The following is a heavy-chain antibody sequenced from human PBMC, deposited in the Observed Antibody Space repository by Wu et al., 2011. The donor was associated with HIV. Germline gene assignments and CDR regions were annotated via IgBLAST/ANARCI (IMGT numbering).Heavy chain of an antibody. CDR2: IIPIFGTA. CDR1: GGTFSSYA. V-gene: IGHV1-69*14. CDR3: ARAVSSESKTLGDAFDI. J-gene: IGHJ3*02. Sequence: QVQLVQSGAEVKKPGSSVKVSCKASGGTFSSYAISWVRQAPGQGLEWMGRIIPIFGTANYAQKFQGRVTITADKSTSTAYMELSSLRSEDTAVYYCARAVSSESKTLGDAFDIWGQGTMLTVSS. D-gene: IGHD3-10*01.